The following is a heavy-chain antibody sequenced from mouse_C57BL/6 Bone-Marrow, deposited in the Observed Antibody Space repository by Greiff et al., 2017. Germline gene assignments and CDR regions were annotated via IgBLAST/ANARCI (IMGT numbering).Heavy chain of an antibody. Sequence: QVQLQQPGAELVKPGASVKLSCKASGYTFTSYWMQWVKQRPGQGLEWIGEIDPSDSYTNYNQKFKGKATLTVDTSSRTAYMQLSSLTSEDSAVYYCARDYDCAMDYWGQGTSVTVSS. CDR2: IDPSDSYT. J-gene: IGHJ4*01. CDR3: ARDYDCAMDY. D-gene: IGHD2-4*01. V-gene: IGHV1-50*01. CDR1: GYTFTSYW.